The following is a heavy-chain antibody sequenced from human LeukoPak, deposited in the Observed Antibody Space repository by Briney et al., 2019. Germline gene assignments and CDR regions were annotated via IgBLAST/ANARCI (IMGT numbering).Heavy chain of an antibody. CDR1: GGSISSSSYY. D-gene: IGHD5-24*01. CDR2: IYYSGST. Sequence: SETLSLTCTVSGGSISSSSYYWGWIRQPPGKGLEWIGSIYYSGSTYYNPSLKSRVTISVDTSKNQFSLKLSSVTAADTAVYYCALSGDGYINFDYWGQGTLVTVPS. J-gene: IGHJ4*02. V-gene: IGHV4-39*01. CDR3: ALSGDGYINFDY.